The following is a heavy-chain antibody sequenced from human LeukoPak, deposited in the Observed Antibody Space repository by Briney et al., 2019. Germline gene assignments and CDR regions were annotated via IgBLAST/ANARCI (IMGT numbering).Heavy chain of an antibody. CDR3: AIVLPYFGY. CDR1: GYSFVLYG. V-gene: IGHV1-18*01. J-gene: IGHJ4*02. Sequence: GASVKVSCKASGYSFVLYGISWVRQAPGQGLEWMGWITTYNGDTDYAQKLQGRVTMTADTSTSTAYMELRSLRSDDTAVYYCAIVLPYFGYWGQGTLLTVSS. CDR2: ITTYNGDT. D-gene: IGHD3-10*01.